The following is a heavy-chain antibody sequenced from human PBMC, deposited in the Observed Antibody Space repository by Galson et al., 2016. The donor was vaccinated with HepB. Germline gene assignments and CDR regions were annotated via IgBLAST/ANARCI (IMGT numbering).Heavy chain of an antibody. CDR2: MNPNSGNT. Sequence: SVKVSCKASGYTLTRYDINWVRQATGQGLEWMGWMNPNSGNTGNAQKFQGRVIMTRNTSINTAYMELSSLRSEDSAVYYCAREAYDIVGLTALWGQGTLVTVSS. CDR1: GYTLTRYD. CDR3: AREAYDIVGLTAL. J-gene: IGHJ4*02. V-gene: IGHV1-8*01. D-gene: IGHD1-26*01.